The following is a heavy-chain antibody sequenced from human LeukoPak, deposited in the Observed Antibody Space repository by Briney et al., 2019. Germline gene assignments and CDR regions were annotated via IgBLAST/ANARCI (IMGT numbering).Heavy chain of an antibody. V-gene: IGHV3-23*01. CDR1: GLSFSSYA. J-gene: IGHJ4*02. Sequence: GGSLRLSCEASGLSFSSYAMSWVRQAPGKGLEWVAGISGSGGSTYYADSVKGRFTISRDNSKNTVYLQMNSLRVEDTAVYYCAKDSGNSGWYVDNWGQGTLVTVSS. CDR2: ISGSGGST. CDR3: AKDSGNSGWYVDN. D-gene: IGHD6-19*01.